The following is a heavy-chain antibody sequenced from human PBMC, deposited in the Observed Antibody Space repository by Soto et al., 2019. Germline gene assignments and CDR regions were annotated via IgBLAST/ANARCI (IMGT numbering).Heavy chain of an antibody. D-gene: IGHD6-19*01. CDR1: GFTFSTYT. CDR2: IGGSGYST. CDR3: AKESSSAWLPNFDD. Sequence: PGGSLRLSCAASGFTFSTYTMNWVRQAPGKGLEWVSAIGGSGYSTYYADSVKGRFTISRDNLKNTLYLQMNSLRAEDTAVYYCAKESSSAWLPNFDDQGHVPPV. J-gene: IGHJ4*01. V-gene: IGHV3-23*01.